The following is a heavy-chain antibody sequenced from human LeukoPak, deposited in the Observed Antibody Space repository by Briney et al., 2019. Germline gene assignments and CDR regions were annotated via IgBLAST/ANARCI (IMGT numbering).Heavy chain of an antibody. J-gene: IGHJ6*03. Sequence: ASVKVSCKASGYTFTSYGISRVRQAPGQGLEWMGWISAYNGNTNYAQKLQGRVTMTTDTSTSTAYMELRSLRSDDTAVYYCARAMYSSSWYNGYYYMDVWGKGTTVTVSS. CDR2: ISAYNGNT. V-gene: IGHV1-18*01. CDR3: ARAMYSSSWYNGYYYMDV. D-gene: IGHD6-13*01. CDR1: GYTFTSYG.